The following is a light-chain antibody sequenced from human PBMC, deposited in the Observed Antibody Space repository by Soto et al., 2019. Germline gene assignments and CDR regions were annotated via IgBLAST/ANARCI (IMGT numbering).Light chain of an antibody. CDR2: GAS. Sequence: ERVMTQSPATLSASPGERVTLSCRASQSVASSVAWYQQKPGQAPRLILYGASTRATGFPARFSGSGFGTEFTLTISSLQSEDFAVYLCQQYHYWPITFGQGTRLEIK. CDR1: QSVASS. J-gene: IGKJ5*01. V-gene: IGKV3-15*01. CDR3: QQYHYWPIT.